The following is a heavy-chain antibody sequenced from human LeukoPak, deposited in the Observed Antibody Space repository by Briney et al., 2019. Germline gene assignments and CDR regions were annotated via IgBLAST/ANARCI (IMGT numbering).Heavy chain of an antibody. CDR2: IYYSGST. CDR3: ARDGSSSSWYNYYYMDV. V-gene: IGHV4-39*07. Sequence: PSQTLSLTCTVSGGSISSGGYYWSWLRQHPGKGLEWIGSIYYSGSTYYNPSLKSRVTISVDTSKNQFSLKLSSVTAADTAVYYCARDGSSSSWYNYYYMDVWGKGTTVTVSS. CDR1: GGSISSGGYY. D-gene: IGHD6-13*01. J-gene: IGHJ6*03.